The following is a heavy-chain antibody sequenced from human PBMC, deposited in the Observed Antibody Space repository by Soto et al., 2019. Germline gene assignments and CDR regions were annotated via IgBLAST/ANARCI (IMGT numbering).Heavy chain of an antibody. CDR3: ARVQHSSGSYRWFDP. J-gene: IGHJ5*02. V-gene: IGHV4-28*01. D-gene: IGHD6-19*01. CDR2: IYYSGST. Sequence: SETLSLTCAVSGYSISSSNWWGWIRQPPGKGLEWIGYIYYSGSTYYNPSLKSRVTMSVDTSKNQFSLKLSSVTAVDTAVYYCARVQHSSGSYRWFDPWGQGTLVTVSS. CDR1: GYSISSSNW.